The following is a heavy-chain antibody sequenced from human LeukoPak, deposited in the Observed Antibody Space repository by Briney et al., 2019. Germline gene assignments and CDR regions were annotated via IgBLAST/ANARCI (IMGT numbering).Heavy chain of an antibody. CDR2: ISYDGSKT. V-gene: IGHV3-30-3*01. J-gene: IGHJ4*02. D-gene: IGHD3-9*01. CDR3: ARDPRELDILTGQIIYYFDY. Sequence: GGSLRLSCAASRFTFSNFAIHWVRQAPGKGLEWVAVISYDGSKTYYADSVKGRFTISRDNSKNTLYLQMNSLRAEDTAVYYCARDPRELDILTGQIIYYFDYWGQGTLVTVSS. CDR1: RFTFSNFA.